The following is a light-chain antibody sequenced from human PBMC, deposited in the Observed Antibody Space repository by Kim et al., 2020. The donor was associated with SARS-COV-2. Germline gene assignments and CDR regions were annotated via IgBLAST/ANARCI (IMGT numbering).Light chain of an antibody. CDR2: AAS. V-gene: IGKV1-39*01. CDR1: QSISSY. J-gene: IGKJ1*01. CDR3: QQSYSTPWT. Sequence: ASVGDRVTITCRASQSISSYLNWYQQKPGKAPKLLIYAASSLQSGVRSRFSGSGSGTDFTLTISSLQPEDFATYYCQQSYSTPWTFGQGTKVDIK.